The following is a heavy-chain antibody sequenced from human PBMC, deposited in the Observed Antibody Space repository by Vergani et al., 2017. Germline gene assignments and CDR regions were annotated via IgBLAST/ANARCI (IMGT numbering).Heavy chain of an antibody. CDR2: IFSSGTT. J-gene: IGHJ6*02. CDR3: ARVMYRDEASTGHRLEGMDI. CDR1: GGSVRTSIGYY. Sequence: QVQLQESGPGLVKPSQTLSLSCTVSGGSVRTSIGYYWTWIRQPAGKTLEWIGEIFSSGTTNYNPSFNSRVTMSVDTSKNQFSLKLRSVTAADTAVYFCARVMYRDEASTGHRLEGMDIWGQGTTVTISS. V-gene: IGHV4-61*10. D-gene: IGHD3-9*01.